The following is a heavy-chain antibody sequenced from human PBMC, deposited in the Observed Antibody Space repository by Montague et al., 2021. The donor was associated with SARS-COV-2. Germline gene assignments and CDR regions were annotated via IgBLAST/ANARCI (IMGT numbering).Heavy chain of an antibody. CDR2: ISHSSNTI. J-gene: IGHJ4*02. CDR1: GLALSDYY. Sequence: SLRLSCAASGLALSDYYMAWIRQAPGKGLEWLAYISHSSNTIAYADSVKGRFTISRDNANNSVHLHMTNLRVEDTAVYYCARPPTFYYESSGYYSNWGQGAQVTVTS. CDR3: ARPPTFYYESSGYYSN. D-gene: IGHD3-22*01. V-gene: IGHV3-11*01.